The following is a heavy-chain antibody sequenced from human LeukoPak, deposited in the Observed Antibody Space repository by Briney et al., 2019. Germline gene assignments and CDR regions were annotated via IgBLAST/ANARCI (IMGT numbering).Heavy chain of an antibody. D-gene: IGHD3-9*01. CDR2: ISWNSGSI. V-gene: IGHV3-9*01. CDR3: AKGGDYDILTGYRLGYYYYGMDV. Sequence: SGGSLRLSCAASGFTFDDYAMHWVRQAPGKGLEWVSGISWNSGSIGYADSVKGRFTISRDNAKNSLYLQMNSLRAEDTALYYCAKGGDYDILTGYRLGYYYYGMDVWGQGTTVTVSS. CDR1: GFTFDDYA. J-gene: IGHJ6*02.